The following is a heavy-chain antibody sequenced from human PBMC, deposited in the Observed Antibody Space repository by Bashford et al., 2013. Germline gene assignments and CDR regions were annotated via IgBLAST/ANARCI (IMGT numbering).Heavy chain of an antibody. V-gene: IGHV4-4*02. CDR2: IYHSGST. J-gene: IGHJ4*01. CDR3: AGAVGATSLGGPYPIDY. CDR1: GGSVSSPNW. Sequence: SETLSLTCGVSGGSVSSPNWWSWVRQPPGKGLEWIGEIYHSGSTNYNPSLKSRVTISVDTSKNQFSLKLSSVTAADTAVYYCAGAVGATSLGGPYPIDYVGPGTLVTVSS. D-gene: IGHD1-26*01.